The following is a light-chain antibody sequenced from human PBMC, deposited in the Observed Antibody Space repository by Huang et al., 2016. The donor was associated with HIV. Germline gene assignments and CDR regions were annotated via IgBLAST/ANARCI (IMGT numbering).Light chain of an antibody. CDR2: GAS. CDR3: QQYGSSLA. Sequence: EIVLTQSPGILSSSPGESATLSCRASQSVFNNNYLAWYQQKPGQSPRLLIFGASSTATGISDRVRGSGSGTDFTLTISRLEPEDFAVYYCQQYGSSLAFGPGTKVEIK. V-gene: IGKV3-20*01. J-gene: IGKJ1*01. CDR1: QSVFNNNY.